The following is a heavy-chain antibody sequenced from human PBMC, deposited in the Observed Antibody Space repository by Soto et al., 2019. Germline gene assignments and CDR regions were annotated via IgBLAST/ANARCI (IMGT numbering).Heavy chain of an antibody. CDR2: ISYDGSNK. V-gene: IGHV3-30*18. Sequence: GGSLRLSCAASGFTFSSYGMHWVRQAPGKGLEWVAVISYDGSNKYYADSVKGRFTISRDNSKNTLYLQMNSLRAEDTAVYYCAKDRSYGGNSGYFDYWGQGTLVTVSS. J-gene: IGHJ4*02. CDR3: AKDRSYGGNSGYFDY. CDR1: GFTFSSYG. D-gene: IGHD1-26*01.